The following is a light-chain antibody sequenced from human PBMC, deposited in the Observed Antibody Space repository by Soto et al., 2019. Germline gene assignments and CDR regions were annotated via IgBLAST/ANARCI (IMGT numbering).Light chain of an antibody. V-gene: IGKV3-20*01. CDR3: QQYGRSPLT. J-gene: IGKJ4*01. CDR2: GAS. CDR1: QSVTSSY. Sequence: EIVLTQSPGTLSLSPGERATLSCRASQSVTSSYLAWYQQKPGQAPRLLIYGASSRATGIPDTFSGSGSGTDFTLTISRLEPEDFAVYYCQQYGRSPLTFGGGTRWIS.